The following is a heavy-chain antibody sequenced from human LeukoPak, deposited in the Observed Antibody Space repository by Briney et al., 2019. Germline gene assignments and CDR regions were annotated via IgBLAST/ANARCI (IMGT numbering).Heavy chain of an antibody. CDR2: IYTSGST. V-gene: IGHV4-4*07. J-gene: IGHJ4*02. CDR3: AREEYDSSGYYPSIDY. CDR1: GGSISSYY. Sequence: SETLSLTCTVSGGSISSYYWSWIRQPAGKGLVWIGRIYTSGSTNYNPSLKSRVTMSVDTSKNQFSLKLSSVTAADTAVYYCAREEYDSSGYYPSIDYWGQGTLVTVSS. D-gene: IGHD3-22*01.